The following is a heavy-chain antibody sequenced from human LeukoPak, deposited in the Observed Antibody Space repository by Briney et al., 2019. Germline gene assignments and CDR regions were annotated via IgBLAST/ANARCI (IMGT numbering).Heavy chain of an antibody. D-gene: IGHD5-24*01. V-gene: IGHV4-38-2*01. CDR2: IYHSEST. Sequence: PSETLSLTCAVSGFSISSGYYWGWIRQPPGKGLEWIGSIYHSESTYYNPSLKSRVTISVDTSTNQFSLKLRSVAAADTAVYYCARVRDGYHFGYFDDWGQGTLVTVSS. J-gene: IGHJ4*02. CDR1: GFSISSGYY. CDR3: ARVRDGYHFGYFDD.